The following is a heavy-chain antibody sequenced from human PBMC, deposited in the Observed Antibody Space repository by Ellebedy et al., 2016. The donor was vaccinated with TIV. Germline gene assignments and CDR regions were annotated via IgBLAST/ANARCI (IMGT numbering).Heavy chain of an antibody. J-gene: IGHJ4*02. CDR3: AREVWYPAS. V-gene: IGHV3-7*01. CDR2: IKQDGSEK. D-gene: IGHD6-13*01. Sequence: PGGSLRLSCAASEFTFSTYWMNWVRQAPGKGLEWVATIKQDGSEKYYVDSVKGRFTITRDNAENSLYLQMNGLRAEDTAVYYCAREVWYPASWGQGTLVTVSS. CDR1: EFTFSTYW.